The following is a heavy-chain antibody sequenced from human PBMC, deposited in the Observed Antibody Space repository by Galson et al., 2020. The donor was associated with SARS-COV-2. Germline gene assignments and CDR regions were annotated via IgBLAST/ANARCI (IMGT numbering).Heavy chain of an antibody. CDR2: ISYDGSNK. CDR3: AKVAGEMATMDY. D-gene: IGHD3-10*01. V-gene: IGHV3-30*18. Sequence: GGSLRLSCAASGFTFSSYGMHWVRQAPGKGLEWVAVISYDGSNKYYADSVKGRFTISRDNSKNTLYLQMNSLRAEDMAVYYCAKVAGEMATMDYWGQGTLVTVSS. J-gene: IGHJ4*02. CDR1: GFTFSSYG.